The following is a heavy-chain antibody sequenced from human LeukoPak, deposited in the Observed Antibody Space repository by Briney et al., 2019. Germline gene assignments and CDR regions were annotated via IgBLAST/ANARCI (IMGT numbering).Heavy chain of an antibody. Sequence: GGSLRLSCAASGFTFSSYAMHWVRQAPGKAPEYVSAISSNGVNTYYADSVRGRFTISRDNSKNTLYLQMGSLRSEDMAVSYCARRHNYYYYMDVWGKGTTVTVSS. V-gene: IGHV3-64*02. J-gene: IGHJ6*03. CDR1: GFTFSSYA. CDR2: ISSNGVNT. CDR3: ARRHNYYYYMDV.